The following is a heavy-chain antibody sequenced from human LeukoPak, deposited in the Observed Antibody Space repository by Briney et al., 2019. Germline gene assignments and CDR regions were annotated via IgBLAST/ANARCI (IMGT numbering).Heavy chain of an antibody. J-gene: IGHJ4*02. CDR1: GYTFTGYY. CDR2: ISAYNGNT. CDR3: ARDERPYSSYEALDY. D-gene: IGHD4-11*01. Sequence: GASVKVSCKASGYTFTGYYMHWVRQAPGQGLEWMGWISAYNGNTNYAQKLQGRVTMTTDTSTSTAYMELRSLRSDDTAVYYCARDERPYSSYEALDYWGQGTLVTVSS. V-gene: IGHV1-18*04.